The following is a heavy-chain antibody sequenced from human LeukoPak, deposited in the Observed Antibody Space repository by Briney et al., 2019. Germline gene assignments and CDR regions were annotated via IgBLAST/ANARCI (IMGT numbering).Heavy chain of an antibody. CDR3: ARMPSGSYYWSRTLDV. Sequence: SETLSLTCTVSGGSISSYYWSWIRQPPGKGLEWIGYIYYSGSTNYNPSLKSRVTISVDTSKNQFSLKLSSVTAADTAVYYCARMPSGSYYWSRTLDVWGQGTMVTVSS. CDR1: GGSISSYY. J-gene: IGHJ3*01. D-gene: IGHD1-26*01. CDR2: IYYSGST. V-gene: IGHV4-59*01.